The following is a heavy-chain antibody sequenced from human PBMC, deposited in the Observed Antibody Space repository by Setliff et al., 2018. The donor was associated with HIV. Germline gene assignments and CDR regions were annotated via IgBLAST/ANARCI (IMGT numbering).Heavy chain of an antibody. V-gene: IGHV4-39*07. J-gene: IGHJ3*02. CDR3: VREDGSGWSRGAFDI. Sequence: KPSETLSLTCTVSGGSLNSGTYYWGWVRQPPGKGLEWIGNVYYSGTTYYNPSLKSRVTISVDTSKNQFYLKLNSVTAADTAFYYCVREDGSGWSRGAFDIWGQGTMVTVSS. CDR2: VYYSGTT. CDR1: GGSLNSGTYY. D-gene: IGHD6-19*01.